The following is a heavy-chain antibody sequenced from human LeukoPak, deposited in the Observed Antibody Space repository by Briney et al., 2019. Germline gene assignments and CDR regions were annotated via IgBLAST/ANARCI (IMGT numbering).Heavy chain of an antibody. J-gene: IGHJ3*02. CDR2: MSYDGTNK. D-gene: IGHD5-24*01. CDR3: ARTIEMATIRGAFDI. Sequence: PGWSLRLSCAASGFTFSSYAMHWVRQAPGKGLEWVVLMSYDGTNKYYADSVRGRFTTSRDISNDTLYLQMNSLRAEDTAVYYCARTIEMATIRGAFDIWGQGTMVTVSS. CDR1: GFTFSSYA. V-gene: IGHV3-30-3*01.